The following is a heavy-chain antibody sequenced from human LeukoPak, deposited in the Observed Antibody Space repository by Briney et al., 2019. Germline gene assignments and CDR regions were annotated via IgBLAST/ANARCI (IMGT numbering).Heavy chain of an antibody. CDR1: GFTFSSYW. J-gene: IGHJ4*02. V-gene: IGHV3-23*01. CDR3: AKDKGALIAAAGILDY. D-gene: IGHD6-13*01. Sequence: GGSLRLSCAASGFTFSSYWMSWVRQAPGKGLEWVSVISGSGGSTYYADSVKGRFTISRDNSKNTVYLQMNSLRAEDTAVYYCAKDKGALIAAAGILDYWGQGTLVTVSS. CDR2: ISGSGGST.